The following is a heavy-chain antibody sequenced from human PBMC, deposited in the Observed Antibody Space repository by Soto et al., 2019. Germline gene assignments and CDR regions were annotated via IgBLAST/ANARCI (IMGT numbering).Heavy chain of an antibody. CDR2: TSYDGRHT. Sequence: QVQLVESGGGVVQPGGSLRLTCAASGFTFSEYGIHWVRQAPGKGLEWVAITSYDGRHTSYVDSVKGRFTISRDNSGNTAFLEMNRLRVEDTAVYYCAKTRNSFINYNYYDNMDVWGQGTTVTVSS. J-gene: IGHJ6*02. V-gene: IGHV3-30*18. D-gene: IGHD3-10*01. CDR3: AKTRNSFINYNYYDNMDV. CDR1: GFTFSEYG.